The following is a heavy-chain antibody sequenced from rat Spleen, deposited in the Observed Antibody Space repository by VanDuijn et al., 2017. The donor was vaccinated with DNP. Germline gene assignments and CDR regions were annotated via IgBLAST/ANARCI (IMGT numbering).Heavy chain of an antibody. CDR3: ASRPPPTRGPFDY. J-gene: IGHJ2*01. V-gene: IGHV5-29*01. D-gene: IGHD1-4*01. CDR1: GFTFSNYG. CDR2: ISYDGSST. Sequence: EVQLVESGGGLVQPGRSLKLSCAASGFTFSNYGMAWVRQAPTKGLEWVATISYDGSSTYYRDSVKGRFTISRDNAKSTLYLQMDSLRSEDTATYYCASRPPPTRGPFDYWGQGVLVTVSS.